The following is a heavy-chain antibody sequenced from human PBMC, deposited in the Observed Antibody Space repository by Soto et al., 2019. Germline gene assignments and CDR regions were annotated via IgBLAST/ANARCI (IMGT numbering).Heavy chain of an antibody. V-gene: IGHV1-18*01. Sequence: QGQLVQSGVEVKKPGASVKVSCSASGNTFTNFGVTWVRQAPGQGLAWMGWISPYTDDPSYAQKFQGRVTMTIDTSTSTAYLDLRRLTSDDPAVYYCARVIPGAEAWFHPWGQGTLLTVSS. CDR2: ISPYTDDP. CDR3: ARVIPGAEAWFHP. CDR1: GNTFTNFG. D-gene: IGHD2-2*01. J-gene: IGHJ5*02.